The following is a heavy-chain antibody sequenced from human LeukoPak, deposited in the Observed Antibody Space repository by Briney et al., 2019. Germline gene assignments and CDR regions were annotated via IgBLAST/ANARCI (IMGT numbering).Heavy chain of an antibody. CDR2: ISSSGSTI. CDR1: GFTFSDYY. V-gene: IGHV3-11*01. Sequence: GGSLRLSCAASGFTFSDYYMSWIRQAPGKGLEWVSYISSSGSTIYYADSVKGRFTISRDNAKNSLYLQMNSLRAEDTAVYYCARERVPAALMYNWFDPWGQGTLVTVSS. J-gene: IGHJ5*02. CDR3: ARERVPAALMYNWFDP. D-gene: IGHD2-2*01.